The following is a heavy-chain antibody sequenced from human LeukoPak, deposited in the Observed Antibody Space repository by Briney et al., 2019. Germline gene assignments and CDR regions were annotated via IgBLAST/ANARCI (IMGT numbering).Heavy chain of an antibody. CDR3: ARDWTTGTPPKVFDY. J-gene: IGHJ4*02. D-gene: IGHD1-1*01. CDR1: GFTFNAYW. CDR2: IKQDESEK. Sequence: PGGSLRLSCAASGFTFNAYWMNWVRQAPGKGLEWVANIKQDESEKYYVDSVKGRFTISRDNAKNSLYLQMNSLRAEDTAVYYCARDWTTGTPPKVFDYWGQGTLVTVSS. V-gene: IGHV3-7*01.